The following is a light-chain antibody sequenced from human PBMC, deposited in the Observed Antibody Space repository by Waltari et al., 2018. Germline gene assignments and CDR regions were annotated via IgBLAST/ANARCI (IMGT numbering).Light chain of an antibody. V-gene: IGLV5-37*01. J-gene: IGLJ3*02. CDR2: YKSDSEK. Sequence: QPVLTQPPSSSASPGASARLTCTLPSDINVGDFNIYWYQQKPGSPPRFPLYYKSDSEKAQGSGVPSRFSGSKDASANAGILLISGLQSEDEADYYCMFWPSNVWVFGGGTKLTVL. CDR3: MFWPSNVWV. CDR1: SDINVGDFN.